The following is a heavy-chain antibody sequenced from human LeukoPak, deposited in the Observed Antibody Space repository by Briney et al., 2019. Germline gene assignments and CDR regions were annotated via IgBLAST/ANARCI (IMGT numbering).Heavy chain of an antibody. J-gene: IGHJ3*02. V-gene: IGHV3-7*01. CDR3: ARVQGHPPNGLDI. CDR1: GFSFSDYW. Sequence: PGGSLRLSCAASGFSFSDYWMSWVRQAPGRGLEWVGNINQDGSQNSSVDSVKGRFTISRDNAKNTLYLQMNSLRADDTAVYYCARVQGHPPNGLDIWGQGTMVTVSS. D-gene: IGHD2-8*01. CDR2: INQDGSQN.